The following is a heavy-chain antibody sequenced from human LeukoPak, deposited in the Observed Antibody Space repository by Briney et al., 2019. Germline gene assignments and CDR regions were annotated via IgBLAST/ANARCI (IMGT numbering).Heavy chain of an antibody. Sequence: GGSLRLSCAASGFTVGSNYMSWVRKAPGKGLEWVSVIYSGGSTYYADSVKGRFTISRDNSKNTLYLQMNSLRAEDTAVYYCAREGNYFGALDYWGQGTLVTVSS. CDR1: GFTVGSNY. CDR2: IYSGGST. D-gene: IGHD3-10*01. V-gene: IGHV3-53*01. CDR3: AREGNYFGALDY. J-gene: IGHJ4*02.